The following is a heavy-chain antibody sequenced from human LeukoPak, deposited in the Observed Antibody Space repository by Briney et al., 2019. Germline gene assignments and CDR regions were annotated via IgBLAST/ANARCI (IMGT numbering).Heavy chain of an antibody. CDR3: AHSRTVDTVMVDDY. V-gene: IGHV2-5*02. CDR2: IYWDDDK. CDR1: GFSLSTGGVG. D-gene: IGHD5-18*01. Sequence: SGPTLVKPTQTLTLTCTFSGFSLSTGGVGVGWIRQPAGKALEWLALIYWDDDKRYSPSLKSRLTITKDTSKNQVVLTMTNMDPVDTATYYCAHSRTVDTVMVDDYWGQGTLVTVSS. J-gene: IGHJ4*02.